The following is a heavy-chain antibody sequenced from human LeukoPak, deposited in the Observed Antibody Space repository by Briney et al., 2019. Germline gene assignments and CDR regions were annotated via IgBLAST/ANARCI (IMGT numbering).Heavy chain of an antibody. CDR3: ARHIGKCSNGSCFLADY. D-gene: IGHD2-8*01. CDR1: GYNFPIYW. CDR2: IYPVDSDT. J-gene: IGHJ4*02. Sequence: GESLKISCKGSGYNFPIYWIGWVRQVPGKGLEWMGIIYPVDSDTRYSPSFQGQVTISVDKSINTAFLQWSSLKASDTAMYYCARHIGKCSNGSCFLADYWGQGTLVTVSS. V-gene: IGHV5-51*01.